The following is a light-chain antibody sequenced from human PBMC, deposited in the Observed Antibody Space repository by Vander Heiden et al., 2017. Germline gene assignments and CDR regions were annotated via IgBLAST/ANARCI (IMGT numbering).Light chain of an antibody. J-gene: IGKJ2*01. V-gene: IGKV2-30*01. Sequence: EVVMTHLPLSLPVTLGQPTSISCRSSQSLVYSDGNTYLTWFHQRPGQSPRRLIYKVSNRDSGVPGRFSGGGSGTDFTLKISRVEAEDVGVYYCMQGVSWPYTFGQGTKLEIK. CDR2: KVS. CDR3: MQGVSWPYT. CDR1: QSLVYSDGNTY.